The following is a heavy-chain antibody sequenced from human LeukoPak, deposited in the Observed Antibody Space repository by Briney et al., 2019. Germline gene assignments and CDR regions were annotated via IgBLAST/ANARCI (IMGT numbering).Heavy chain of an antibody. J-gene: IGHJ4*02. Sequence: SETLSLTCTVSGYSISSGYYWGWIRRPPGKGLEWIGSIYHSGSTYYNPSLKSRVTISVDTSKNQFPLKLSSVTAADTAVYYCARDSDYGDYNYYFDYWGQGTLVTVSS. CDR2: IYHSGST. CDR1: GYSISSGYY. V-gene: IGHV4-38-2*02. CDR3: ARDSDYGDYNYYFDY. D-gene: IGHD4-17*01.